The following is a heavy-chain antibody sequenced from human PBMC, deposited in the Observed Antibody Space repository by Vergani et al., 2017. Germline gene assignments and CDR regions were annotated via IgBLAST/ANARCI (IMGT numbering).Heavy chain of an antibody. V-gene: IGHV1-46*02. D-gene: IGHD3-22*01. Sequence: VQLVQSGAEVRKPGASVTVSCTASGYIFKNYYIHWLRQAPGQAFEWMGILNPTTGHTTSAQKFMGRVDMTRDPSTSTVYMELSSLRSEDTAVYYCTRGWYYDSIAYWAYWGQGTNITVSS. CDR1: GYIFKNYY. CDR2: LNPTTGHT. CDR3: TRGWYYDSIAYWAY. J-gene: IGHJ3*01.